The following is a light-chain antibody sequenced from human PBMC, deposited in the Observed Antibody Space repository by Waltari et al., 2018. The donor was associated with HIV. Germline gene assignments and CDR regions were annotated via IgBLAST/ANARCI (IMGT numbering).Light chain of an antibody. CDR2: WAS. Sequence: DIVMTQSPDSLTVSLGERATINCTSSRTVFYSSDNQNYLAWYQQRPGQSPKVLIFWASTRAFGVSDRFRGSGSGTHFSLTLSSLQADDVGIYYCQQYYTVPPTFGGGTKVEI. CDR1: RTVFYSSDNQNY. J-gene: IGKJ4*01. CDR3: QQYYTVPPT. V-gene: IGKV4-1*01.